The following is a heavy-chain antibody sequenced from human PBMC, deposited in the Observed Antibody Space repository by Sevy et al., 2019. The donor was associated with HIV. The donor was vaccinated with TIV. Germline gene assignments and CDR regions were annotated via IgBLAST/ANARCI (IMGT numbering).Heavy chain of an antibody. Sequence: GGSLRLSCAGSGFTFSTYAMHWVRQAPGKGLEWLAVISYDGSIKFHTDSVRGRFTISRANSKNTVYLQMNSLRAEDTAVYYCAREHPGYDPFDDWGQGTLVTVSS. CDR1: GFTFSTYA. J-gene: IGHJ4*02. D-gene: IGHD2-15*01. CDR3: AREHPGYDPFDD. CDR2: ISYDGSIK. V-gene: IGHV3-30*03.